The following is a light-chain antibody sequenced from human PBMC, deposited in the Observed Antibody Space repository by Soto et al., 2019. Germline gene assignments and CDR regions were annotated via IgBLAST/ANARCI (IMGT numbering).Light chain of an antibody. CDR2: EVS. CDR1: SSDVGGYNY. J-gene: IGLJ2*01. V-gene: IGLV2-14*01. Sequence: QSALTQPASVSGSPGQSITISCTGTSSDVGGYNYVSWYQQHPGKAPKLMIYEVSNRPSGVSNRFSGSKSGNTASLTISGLQAEDEAAYYCSSYTSSSTLEVFGGGTQLTVL. CDR3: SSYTSSSTLEV.